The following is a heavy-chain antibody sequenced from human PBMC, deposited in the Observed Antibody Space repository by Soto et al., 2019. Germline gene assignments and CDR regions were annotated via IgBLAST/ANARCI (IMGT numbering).Heavy chain of an antibody. V-gene: IGHV3-74*01. D-gene: IGHD2-15*01. CDR3: ARTFVDGMAGFGP. J-gene: IGHJ5*02. CDR1: GFTLSTYW. CDR2: ISSGGTYT. Sequence: GGSLRLSCAASGFTLSTYWMHWVRQVPGKALVWVSRISSGGTYTNYADSVKGRFTISRDSARNTLFLQMNYLTGEDTAVYYCARTFVDGMAGFGPWGQGTLVTVSS.